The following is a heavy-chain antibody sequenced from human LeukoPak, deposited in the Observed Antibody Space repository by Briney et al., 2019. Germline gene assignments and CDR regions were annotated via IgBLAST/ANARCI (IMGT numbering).Heavy chain of an antibody. CDR3: ARDGKQQLRTPFDP. V-gene: IGHV1-69*06. CDR1: GGTFSSYA. CDR2: IIPIFGTA. D-gene: IGHD6-13*01. J-gene: IGHJ5*02. Sequence: SVKVSCKASGGTFSSYAISWVRQAPGQGLEWMGGIIPIFGTANYAQKFQGRVTITADKSTSTAYMELSSLRAEDTAVYYCARDGKQQLRTPFDPWGQGTLVTVSS.